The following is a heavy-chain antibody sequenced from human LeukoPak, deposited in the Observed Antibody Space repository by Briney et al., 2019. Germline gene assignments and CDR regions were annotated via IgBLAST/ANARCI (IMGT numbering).Heavy chain of an antibody. CDR1: GGSMSYYY. Sequence: SETLSLTCTVSGGSMSYYYWSWIRQPPGKGLEWIGYIYITGSTEYNPSLESRITISVDTSKNQFSLRISSVTAADTAVYYCARHRSSYASDFDYWGQGALVTVSS. J-gene: IGHJ4*02. D-gene: IGHD5-18*01. CDR3: ARHRSSYASDFDY. V-gene: IGHV4-4*09. CDR2: IYITGST.